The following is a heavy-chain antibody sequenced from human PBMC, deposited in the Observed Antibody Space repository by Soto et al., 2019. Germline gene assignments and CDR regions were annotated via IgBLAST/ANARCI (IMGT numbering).Heavy chain of an antibody. D-gene: IGHD2-15*01. CDR1: GYTLTELS. J-gene: IGHJ5*02. V-gene: IGHV1-24*01. Sequence: ASVKVSCKVSGYTLTELSMHWVRQAPGKGLEWMGGFDPEDGETIYAQKFQGRVTMTEDTSTDTAYMELSSLRSEDTAVYYCATDLPPTILGVVTPWKWFDPWGQGTLVTVSS. CDR3: ATDLPPTILGVVTPWKWFDP. CDR2: FDPEDGET.